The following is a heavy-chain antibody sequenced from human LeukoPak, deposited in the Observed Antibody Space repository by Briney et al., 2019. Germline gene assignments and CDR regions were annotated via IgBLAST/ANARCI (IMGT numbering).Heavy chain of an antibody. J-gene: IGHJ4*02. CDR2: IYYSGST. Sequence: SETLSLTCTVSGSSINSYYWSWIRQPPGKGLEWIGYIYYSGSTNYNPSLKSRVTISVDTSKNHFSLKLSSVTAADTAVYYCARDGDGSGSGYFDYWGQGTLVTVSS. CDR1: GSSINSYY. CDR3: ARDGDGSGSGYFDY. D-gene: IGHD3-10*01. V-gene: IGHV4-59*01.